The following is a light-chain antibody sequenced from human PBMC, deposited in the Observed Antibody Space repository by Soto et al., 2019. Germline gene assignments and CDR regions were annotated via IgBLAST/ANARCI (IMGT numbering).Light chain of an antibody. CDR1: SSDVGGYNY. CDR2: DVN. Sequence: QSALTQPHSVSGSPGQSVAISCSGTSSDVGGYNYVSWYQQHPDKAPKLIIFDVNKRPSGVPDRFSGSKSGSTASLTISGLQAEDEADYYCCSYGGSFYVVGTGTKVTVL. CDR3: CSYGGSFYV. V-gene: IGLV2-11*01. J-gene: IGLJ1*01.